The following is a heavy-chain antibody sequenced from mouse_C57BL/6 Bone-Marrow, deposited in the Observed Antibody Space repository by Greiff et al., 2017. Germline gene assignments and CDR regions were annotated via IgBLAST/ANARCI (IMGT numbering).Heavy chain of an antibody. CDR2: INPSTGGT. J-gene: IGHJ2*01. CDR1: GYSFTGYY. CDR3: ARPGDGYYVDYFDY. Sequence: VQLQQSGPELVKPGASVKISCKASGYSFTGYYMNWVKQSPEKSLEWIGEINPSTGGTTYNQKFKAKATLTVDKSSSTAYMQLKSLTSEDSAVYYCARPGDGYYVDYFDYWGQGTTLTVSS. V-gene: IGHV1-42*01. D-gene: IGHD2-3*01.